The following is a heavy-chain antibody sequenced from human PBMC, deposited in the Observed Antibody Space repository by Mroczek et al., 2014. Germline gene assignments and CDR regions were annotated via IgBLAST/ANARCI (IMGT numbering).Heavy chain of an antibody. V-gene: IGHV3-30-3*01. J-gene: IGHJ4*02. CDR3: ASPSLGYDFWSGYYGSSPDY. CDR1: GFTFSSYA. D-gene: IGHD3-3*01. CDR2: ISYDGSNK. Sequence: QVQLQESGGGVVQPGRSLRLSCAASGFTFSSYAMHWVRQAPGKGLEWVAVISYDGSNKYYADSVKGRFTISRDNSKNTLYLQMNSLRAEDTAVYYCASPSLGYDFWSGYYGSSPDYWGQGTLVTVSS.